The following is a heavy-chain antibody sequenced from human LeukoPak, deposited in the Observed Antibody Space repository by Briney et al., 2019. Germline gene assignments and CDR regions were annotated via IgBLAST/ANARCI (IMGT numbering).Heavy chain of an antibody. CDR1: GYTFTGYY. Sequence: ASLTVSCKASGYTFTGYYMHWVRQAPGQGLEWMGRINPNSGGTNYAQKFQGRVTMTRDTSISTAYMELSRLRSDDTAVYYCASLGFPGEYCSSTSCPLPYYYYGMDVWGQGTTVTVSS. V-gene: IGHV1-2*06. CDR2: INPNSGGT. CDR3: ASLGFPGEYCSSTSCPLPYYYYGMDV. J-gene: IGHJ6*02. D-gene: IGHD2-2*01.